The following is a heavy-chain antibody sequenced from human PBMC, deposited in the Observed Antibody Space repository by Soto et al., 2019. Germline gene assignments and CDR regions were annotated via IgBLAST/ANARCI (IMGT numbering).Heavy chain of an antibody. CDR2: ISSNGGST. CDR1: GFTFSSYA. D-gene: IGHD6-19*01. CDR3: VKEEAVAGTTRGAFDI. J-gene: IGHJ3*02. V-gene: IGHV3-64D*09. Sequence: GGSLRLSCSASGFTFSSYAMHWVRQAPGKGLEYVSAISSNGGSTYYADSGKGRFTIARDNSKNTLYLQMSSLRAEDTAVYYCVKEEAVAGTTRGAFDIWGQGTMVTVSS.